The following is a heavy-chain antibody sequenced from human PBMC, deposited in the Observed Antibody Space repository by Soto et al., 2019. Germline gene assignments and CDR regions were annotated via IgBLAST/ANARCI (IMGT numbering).Heavy chain of an antibody. J-gene: IGHJ6*02. CDR3: ARGGYSSSSGYYYYGMDV. CDR2: VSDSGRRT. CDR1: GFTFSSYA. Sequence: GGSLRLSCAASGFTFSSYAMNWVRQAPGKGLEWVAVVSDSGRRTDCAESVKGRFTISRDSSKNTVYLEMNTLRAEDTAVYYCARGGYSSSSGYYYYGMDVWGQGTTVTVSS. D-gene: IGHD6-6*01. V-gene: IGHV3-23*01.